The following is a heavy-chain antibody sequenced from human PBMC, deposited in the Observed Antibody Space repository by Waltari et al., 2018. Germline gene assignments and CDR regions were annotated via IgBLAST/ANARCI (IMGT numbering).Heavy chain of an antibody. J-gene: IGHJ5*02. Sequence: QVQLVQSGAEVKKPGASVTVSCKVSGYTLTELSMPWVRQAPGKGLEWMGGFDPEDGETIYAQKFQGRVTMTEDTSTDTAYMELSSLRSEDTAVYYCATLHDFWSGWLRGGFDPWGQGTLVTVSS. CDR1: GYTLTELS. CDR2: FDPEDGET. V-gene: IGHV1-24*01. CDR3: ATLHDFWSGWLRGGFDP. D-gene: IGHD3-3*01.